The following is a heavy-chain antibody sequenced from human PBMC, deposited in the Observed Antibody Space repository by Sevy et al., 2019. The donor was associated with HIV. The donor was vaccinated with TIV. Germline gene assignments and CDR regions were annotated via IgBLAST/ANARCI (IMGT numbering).Heavy chain of an antibody. V-gene: IGHV5-51*01. CDR1: GYSFTNFW. D-gene: IGHD1-26*01. Sequence: GESLKISCKVSGYSFTNFWIGWVRQVPGQGLEWMGLINLVDSGSRYSPSFEGQVPISVDKSRSTVYQQWSSLKASDTARYYGAGRGWEPDLPINYWGQGTLVTVSS. CDR3: AGRGWEPDLPINY. J-gene: IGHJ4*02. CDR2: INLVDSGS.